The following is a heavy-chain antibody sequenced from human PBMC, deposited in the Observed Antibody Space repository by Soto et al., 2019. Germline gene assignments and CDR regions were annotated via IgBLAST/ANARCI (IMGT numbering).Heavy chain of an antibody. D-gene: IGHD5-12*01. J-gene: IGHJ6*02. V-gene: IGHV4-39*01. CDR1: GGSISSSSYY. Sequence: QLQLQESGPGLVKPSETLSLTCTVSGGSISSSSYYWGWIRQPPGKGLEWIGSIYYSGSTYYNPSLKSRVTISVDTSKNQFSLKLSSVTAADTAVYYCATLPQTYEGDVWGQGTTVTVSS. CDR3: ATLPQTYEGDV. CDR2: IYYSGST.